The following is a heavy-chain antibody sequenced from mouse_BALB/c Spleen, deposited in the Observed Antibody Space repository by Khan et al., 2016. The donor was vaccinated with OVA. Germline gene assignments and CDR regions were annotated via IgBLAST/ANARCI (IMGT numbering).Heavy chain of an antibody. CDR2: IAPANGNT. J-gene: IGHJ1*01. CDR3: ARPSYDPRDFEV. V-gene: IGHV14-3*02. D-gene: IGHD2-3*01. Sequence: VQLQQSGAELVKPGASVKLSCTASGFNIKDTYLHWVKQRPEQGLEWIGRIAPANGNTQYDPKFQGKAAITSVTSSNTSYLQLNSLTSEDTAVYYCARPSYDPRDFEVWGAGTTVTVSS. CDR1: GFNIKDTY.